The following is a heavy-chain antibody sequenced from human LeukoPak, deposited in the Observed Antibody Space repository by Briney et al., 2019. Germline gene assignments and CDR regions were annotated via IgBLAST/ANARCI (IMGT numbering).Heavy chain of an antibody. Sequence: SETLSLTCTVSGGSISSYYWSWIRQPPGKGLEWIGYIYYSGSTNYNPSLKSRVTISVDTSKNQFSLKLSSVTAADTAVYYCARGAQRWQLLDYWGQGTLVTVSS. CDR3: ARGAQRWQLLDY. D-gene: IGHD1-26*01. CDR1: GGSISSYY. CDR2: IYYSGST. J-gene: IGHJ4*02. V-gene: IGHV4-59*01.